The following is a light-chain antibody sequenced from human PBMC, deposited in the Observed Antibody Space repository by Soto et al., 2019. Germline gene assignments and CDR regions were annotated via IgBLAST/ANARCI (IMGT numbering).Light chain of an antibody. CDR3: QQRDSWPIT. J-gene: IGKJ5*01. Sequence: ELVLTQSPATLSLSPGERATLSCRASQSVSSYLAWYQPKPGQAPRLLIYDASNRATGIPARFSGSGSGTDFTLTISSLEPEDFAVYYCQQRDSWPITFGQGTRLEIK. V-gene: IGKV3-11*01. CDR2: DAS. CDR1: QSVSSY.